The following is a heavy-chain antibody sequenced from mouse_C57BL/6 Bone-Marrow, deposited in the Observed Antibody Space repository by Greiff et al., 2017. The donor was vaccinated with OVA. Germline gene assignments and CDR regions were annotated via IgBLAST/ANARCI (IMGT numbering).Heavy chain of an antibody. CDR1: GYSITSGYY. CDR3: ARVGTTVVAKGDWYFDV. Sequence: DVKLQESGPGLVKPSQSLSLTCSVTGYSITSGYYWNWIRQFPGNKLEWMGYISYDGSNNYNPSLKNRISITRDTSKNQFFLKLNSVTTEDTATYYCARVGTTVVAKGDWYFDVWGTGTTVTVSS. CDR2: ISYDGSN. D-gene: IGHD1-1*01. V-gene: IGHV3-6*01. J-gene: IGHJ1*03.